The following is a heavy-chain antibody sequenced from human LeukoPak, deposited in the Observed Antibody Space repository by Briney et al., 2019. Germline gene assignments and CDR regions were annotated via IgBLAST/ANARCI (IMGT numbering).Heavy chain of an antibody. V-gene: IGHV1-2*06. CDR1: GYTFTRYP. CDR2: INPTSGGT. D-gene: IGHD2-15*01. J-gene: IGHJ3*02. Sequence: GASVRVSCKASGYTFTRYPMHWGRQAPGQGLEWMGRINPTSGGTNYAQKFQGRVTMTRDTSISTAYMELSRLRSDDTAVYYCARVRRYCSGGSCYQDAFDIWGQGTMVTVSS. CDR3: ARVRRYCSGGSCYQDAFDI.